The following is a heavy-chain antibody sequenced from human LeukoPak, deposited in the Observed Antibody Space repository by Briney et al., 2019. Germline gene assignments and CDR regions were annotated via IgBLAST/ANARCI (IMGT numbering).Heavy chain of an antibody. CDR3: ARHRGYITGTTFNY. V-gene: IGHV5-10-1*04. Sequence: GKYLKISCKGSGYSFTSYWISWVRQMPGKGLEWMGRIVSSGSNTNYSTSFQGQVTISADKSISTAYLQWSRLKASHTAMYYCARHRGYITGTTFNYWGQGTLVT. CDR2: IVSSGSNT. J-gene: IGHJ4*02. D-gene: IGHD1-7*01. CDR1: GYSFTSYW.